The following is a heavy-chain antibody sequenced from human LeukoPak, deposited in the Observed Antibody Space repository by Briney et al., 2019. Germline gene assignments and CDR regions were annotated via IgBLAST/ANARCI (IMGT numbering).Heavy chain of an antibody. CDR1: GYTFTGYY. J-gene: IGHJ3*02. V-gene: IGHV1-2*02. CDR2: INPNSGGT. Sequence: ASVKVYCKASGYTFTGYYMHWVRQAPGQGLEWMGWINPNSGGTNYAQKFQGRVTMTRDTSISTAYMELSRLRSDDTAVYYCARGVGATWPVAFDIWGQGTMVTVSS. CDR3: ARGVGATWPVAFDI. D-gene: IGHD1-26*01.